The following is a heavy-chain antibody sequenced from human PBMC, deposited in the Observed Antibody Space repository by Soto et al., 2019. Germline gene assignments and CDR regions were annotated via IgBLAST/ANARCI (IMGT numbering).Heavy chain of an antibody. CDR3: ARDYYDSSGYDHDAFDI. CDR1: GFTFSSYG. Sequence: GGSLRLSCAASGFTFSSYGMHWVRQAPGKGLEWVAVIWYDGSNKYYADSVKGRFTISRDNSKNTLYLQMNSLRAEDTAVYYCARDYYDSSGYDHDAFDIWGQGTMVTVS. CDR2: IWYDGSNK. D-gene: IGHD3-22*01. J-gene: IGHJ3*02. V-gene: IGHV3-33*01.